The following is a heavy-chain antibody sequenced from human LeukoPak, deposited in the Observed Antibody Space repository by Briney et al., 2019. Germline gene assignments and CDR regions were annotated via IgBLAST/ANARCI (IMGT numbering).Heavy chain of an antibody. D-gene: IGHD2-2*01. Sequence: GGSLRLSCAASGFTISSHWMTWVRQASGKGLEWVANINQDGSERYYVDSVMGRFTISRDNAKNSLSLQMNSLRAEDTAVYYCVSFYETYWGRGTLVTVSS. V-gene: IGHV3-7*01. J-gene: IGHJ4*02. CDR1: GFTISSHW. CDR2: INQDGSER. CDR3: VSFYETY.